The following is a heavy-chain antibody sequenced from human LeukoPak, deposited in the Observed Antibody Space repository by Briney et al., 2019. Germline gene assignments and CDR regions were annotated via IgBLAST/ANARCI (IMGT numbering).Heavy chain of an antibody. CDR2: ISSSGSTI. Sequence: GGSLRLSCAASGFTFSSYEMNWVRQAPGKGLEWVSYISSSGSTIYYADSVKGRFTISRDNAKNSLYLQMNSLRAEDTAVYYCARDASGYSSIWGQGTLVTVSS. CDR1: GFTFSSYE. D-gene: IGHD2-2*01. V-gene: IGHV3-48*03. CDR3: ARDASGYSSI. J-gene: IGHJ4*02.